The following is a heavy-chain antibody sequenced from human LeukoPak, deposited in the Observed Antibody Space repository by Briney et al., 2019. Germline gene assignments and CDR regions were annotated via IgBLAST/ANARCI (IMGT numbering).Heavy chain of an antibody. CDR2: IKQDGSEK. V-gene: IGHV3-7*03. J-gene: IGHJ4*02. D-gene: IGHD1-26*01. Sequence: GGSLRLSCAGSGFTFSSYWMTWVRQAPGKGLEWVANIKQDGSEKNYVDSVKGRFTISRDNAKNSLYLQMNSLRAEDSAFYFCAKGDRNSYYSFDYWGQGALVTVSS. CDR3: AKGDRNSYYSFDY. CDR1: GFTFSSYW.